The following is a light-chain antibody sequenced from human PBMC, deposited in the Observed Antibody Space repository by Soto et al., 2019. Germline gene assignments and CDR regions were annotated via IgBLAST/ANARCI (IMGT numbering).Light chain of an antibody. V-gene: IGKV1-9*01. CDR2: AAS. J-gene: IGKJ5*01. CDR3: QQLNSYPFT. Sequence: DIQLTQSPSSLSASLGDRATLSCRASQDISNYLAWYQQEPGKAPKLLIYAASTLQSGVPSRFSGSGSGTEFTLTISSLQPEDFATYYCQQLNSYPFTFGQGTRLEIK. CDR1: QDISNY.